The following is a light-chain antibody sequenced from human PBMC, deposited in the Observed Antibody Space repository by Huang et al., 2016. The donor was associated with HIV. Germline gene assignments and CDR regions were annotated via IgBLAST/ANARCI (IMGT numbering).Light chain of an antibody. CDR2: DAS. Sequence: IVLTQSPATLSFSPGERATLSCRASQSLSSYLAWCQQKPGQAARLLINDASTRAAAIPARCSGSRAGTNFILTISSREPDDVVVEYCQQRSARPPLTFGGGTKVEIK. V-gene: IGKV3-11*01. CDR1: QSLSSY. CDR3: QQRSARPPLT. J-gene: IGKJ4*01.